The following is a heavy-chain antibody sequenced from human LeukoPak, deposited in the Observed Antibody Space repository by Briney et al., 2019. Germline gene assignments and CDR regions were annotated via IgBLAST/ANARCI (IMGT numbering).Heavy chain of an antibody. J-gene: IGHJ4*02. V-gene: IGHV4-4*02. Sequence: PSETLSLTCAVSGGSISSSNWWSWVRQPPGKGLEGIGEIYHSGSTNYNPSLKSRVTISVDKSKNQFSLKLSSATAADTAVYYCARDVATIAEGQDYWGQGTLVTVSS. CDR3: ARDVATIAEGQDY. D-gene: IGHD4/OR15-4a*01. CDR1: GGSISSSNW. CDR2: IYHSGST.